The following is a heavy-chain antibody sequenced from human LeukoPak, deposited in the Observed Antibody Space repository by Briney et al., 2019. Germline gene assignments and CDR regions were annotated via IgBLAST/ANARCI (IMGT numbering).Heavy chain of an antibody. CDR3: ASTKLGIFAFDI. CDR1: GCSISSYY. CDR2: IYYSGST. Sequence: PSETLSLTCTVSGCSISSYYWSWIRQPPGKGLEWIGYIYYSGSTNYNPSLKSRVTISVDTSKNQFSLKLSSVTAADTAVYYCASTKLGIFAFDIWGQGTMVTVSS. D-gene: IGHD7-27*01. J-gene: IGHJ3*02. V-gene: IGHV4-59*01.